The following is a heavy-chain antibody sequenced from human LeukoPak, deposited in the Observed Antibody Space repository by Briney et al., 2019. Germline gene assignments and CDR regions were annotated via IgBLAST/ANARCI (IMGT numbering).Heavy chain of an antibody. V-gene: IGHV4-59*01. CDR1: GGSISSYY. CDR3: ASGSGGGTPFDY. CDR2: IYYSGST. Sequence: SETLSLTCTVSGGSISSYYRSWIRQPPGKVLEWIGYIYYSGSTNYNPSLKSRVTISVDTSKNQFSLKLSSVTAADTAVYYCASGSGGGTPFDYWGQGTLVTVSS. J-gene: IGHJ4*02. D-gene: IGHD3-10*01.